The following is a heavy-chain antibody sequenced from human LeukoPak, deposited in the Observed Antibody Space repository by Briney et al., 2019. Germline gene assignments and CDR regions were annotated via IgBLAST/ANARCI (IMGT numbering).Heavy chain of an antibody. V-gene: IGHV1-18*01. J-gene: IGHJ4*02. CDR3: ARDYCSSTSCYLDY. CDR1: GYTFTNYG. Sequence: RASVKVSCKASGYTFTNYGISWVRRAPGQGLEWMGWISAYNGNTNYAQKLQGRVTMTTDTSTSTAYMELRSLRSDDTAVYYCARDYCSSTSCYLDYWGQGTLVTVSS. D-gene: IGHD2-2*01. CDR2: ISAYNGNT.